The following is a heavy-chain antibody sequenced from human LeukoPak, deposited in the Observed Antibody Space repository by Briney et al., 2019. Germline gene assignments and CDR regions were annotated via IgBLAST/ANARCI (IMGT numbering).Heavy chain of an antibody. CDR1: GYSISSGYY. J-gene: IGHJ4*02. D-gene: IGHD1-26*01. V-gene: IGHV4-38-2*02. Sequence: KPSETLSLTCTVSGYSISSGYYWSWIRQPPGKGLEWIGEINHSGSTNYNPSLKSRVTISVDTSKNQFSLKLSSVTAADTAVYYCLGWELQWGQGTLVTVSS. CDR2: INHSGST. CDR3: LGWELQ.